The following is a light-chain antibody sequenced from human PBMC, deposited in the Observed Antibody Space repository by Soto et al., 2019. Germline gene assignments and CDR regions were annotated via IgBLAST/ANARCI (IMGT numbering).Light chain of an antibody. V-gene: IGKV3-15*01. Sequence: ERVMTQSPATLSVSPGERATLSCRASQSVGSNLAWYQQKPGQAPRLLIFGASSRATGVPARFSGSGSGTEFTLTINSLQSDDSAVYFCQQYDNLPLTFGPGTNVDI. J-gene: IGKJ3*01. CDR3: QQYDNLPLT. CDR2: GAS. CDR1: QSVGSN.